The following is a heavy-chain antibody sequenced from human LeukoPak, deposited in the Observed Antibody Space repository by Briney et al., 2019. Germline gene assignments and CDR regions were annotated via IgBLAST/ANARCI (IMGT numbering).Heavy chain of an antibody. CDR3: AKPLVCSGGSCYSYFDY. CDR1: GFTFSIYY. V-gene: IGHV3-11*04. J-gene: IGHJ4*02. Sequence: GGSLRLSCAASGFTFSIYYMTWIRQAPGKGLEWVSYISSSGNTIYYADSVKGRFTISRDNAKNTLYLQMNSLRAEDTAVYYCAKPLVCSGGSCYSYFDYWGQGTLVTVSS. CDR2: ISSSGNTI. D-gene: IGHD2-15*01.